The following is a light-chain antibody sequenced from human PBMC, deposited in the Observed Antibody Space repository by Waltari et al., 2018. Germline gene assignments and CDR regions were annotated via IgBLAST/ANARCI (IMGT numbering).Light chain of an antibody. CDR3: LQHSGYPIT. CDR1: QGSRNY. CDR2: TAS. V-gene: IGKV1-17*03. Sequence: DIQMTQSPSAMSASVGDRVTITCRASQGSRNYLAWFEQKPGNAPKRLIYTASSLQSGVPSRLSGSGSGTEFTLTISSLQPEDFATYYCLQHSGYPITFGGGTKVEIK. J-gene: IGKJ4*01.